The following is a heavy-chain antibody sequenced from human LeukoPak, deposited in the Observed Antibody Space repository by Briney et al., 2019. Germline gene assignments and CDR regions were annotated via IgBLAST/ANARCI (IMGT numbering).Heavy chain of an antibody. CDR2: ISSSSSYI. CDR1: GFTFSTYS. D-gene: IGHD3-22*01. Sequence: GGSLRLSCAASGFTFSTYSMNWVRQAPGKGLEWVSSISSSSSYIYYAASVKGRCTISRDNAKNLLYLQMNSLRAEDTAVYYCARGDMYYYDSSGYYATVYFDYWGQGTLVTVSS. CDR3: ARGDMYYYDSSGYYATVYFDY. V-gene: IGHV3-21*01. J-gene: IGHJ4*02.